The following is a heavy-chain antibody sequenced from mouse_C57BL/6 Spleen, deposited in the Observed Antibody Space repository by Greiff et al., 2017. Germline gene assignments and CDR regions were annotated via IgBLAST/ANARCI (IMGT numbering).Heavy chain of an antibody. J-gene: IGHJ2*01. CDR3: ARASSGYGDY. Sequence: QVQLQQSGPELVKPGASVKISCKASGYAFSSSWMNWVKQRPGKGLEWIGRIYPGVGYTNYNGKFKGKATLTADKCSSTAYLQLSILTAEDSAVYFCARASSGYGDYWGQGTTLTVSS. V-gene: IGHV1-82*01. CDR2: IYPGVGYT. CDR1: GYAFSSSW. D-gene: IGHD3-2*02.